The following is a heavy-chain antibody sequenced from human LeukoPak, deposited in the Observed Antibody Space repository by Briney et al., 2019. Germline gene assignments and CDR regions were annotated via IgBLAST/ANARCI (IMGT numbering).Heavy chain of an antibody. D-gene: IGHD3-3*01. CDR3: ARLPITKRAMDV. J-gene: IGHJ6*02. Sequence: SETLSLTCSVSGAFIKSGDSYWGWIRQYPKKGLEWLGSIYYVGSPYYNPSLNSRRVTMSVDTSKNQFSLTLTSVTAADTAVYYCARLPITKRAMDVWGQGTTVTVSS. CDR1: GAFIKSGDSY. CDR2: IYYVGSP. V-gene: IGHV4-39*01.